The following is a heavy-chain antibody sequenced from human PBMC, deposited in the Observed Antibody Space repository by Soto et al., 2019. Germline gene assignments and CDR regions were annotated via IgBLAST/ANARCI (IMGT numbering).Heavy chain of an antibody. Sequence: QVQLVESGGGVVQAGRSLRLSCAASGFTFSSYGMHWVRQAPGKGLEWVAVIWYDGSNKYYADSVKGRFVISRDNSKNTLYLQMNSLRAEDTAVYYCARDRNSNPNYYYYYMDVWGKGTTVTVSS. V-gene: IGHV3-33*01. CDR2: IWYDGSNK. D-gene: IGHD4-4*01. CDR3: ARDRNSNPNYYYYYMDV. J-gene: IGHJ6*03. CDR1: GFTFSSYG.